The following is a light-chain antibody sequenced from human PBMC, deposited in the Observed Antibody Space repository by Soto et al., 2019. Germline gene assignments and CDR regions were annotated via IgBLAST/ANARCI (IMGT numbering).Light chain of an antibody. CDR1: QSISSW. J-gene: IGKJ4*02. Sequence: DIQMTQSPSTLSASVGDRVTITCRASQSISSWLAWYQQKPGKAPKLLIYDASSLESGVPSRFSGSGSGTEFPLTISSLQPDDFATYYCQQYNSYPSLTFGGGTKVEIK. CDR2: DAS. V-gene: IGKV1-5*01. CDR3: QQYNSYPSLT.